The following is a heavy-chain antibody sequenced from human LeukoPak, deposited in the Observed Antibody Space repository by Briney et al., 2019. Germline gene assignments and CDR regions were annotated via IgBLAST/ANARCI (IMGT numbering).Heavy chain of an antibody. V-gene: IGHV3-11*06. CDR3: APRGVVIDY. Sequence: PGGSLRLSCAATGFTFSDYYMTWIRQAPGEGLEWVSYISGSSSYTNYADSVKGRFTISRDNAKNSLYLQMNSLRDEDTAVYYCAPRGVVIDYWGQGTLVTVSS. D-gene: IGHD3-3*01. CDR1: GFTFSDYY. CDR2: ISGSSSYT. J-gene: IGHJ4*02.